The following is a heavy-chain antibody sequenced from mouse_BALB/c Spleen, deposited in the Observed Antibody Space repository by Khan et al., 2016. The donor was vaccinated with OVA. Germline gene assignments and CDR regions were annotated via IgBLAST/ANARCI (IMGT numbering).Heavy chain of an antibody. CDR2: IAPANGNT. Sequence: EVQLQESGAELVKPGASVKLSCTASGFNIKDTYIHWVKQRPEQGLEWIGRIAPANGNTKYDPKFQGKATITAETSSNTSYLQLSSLTSEDTAVYYWAHPSYDPRYFEVWGAGTTVTVAS. CDR3: AHPSYDPRYFEV. V-gene: IGHV14-3*02. D-gene: IGHD2-3*01. J-gene: IGHJ1*01. CDR1: GFNIKDTY.